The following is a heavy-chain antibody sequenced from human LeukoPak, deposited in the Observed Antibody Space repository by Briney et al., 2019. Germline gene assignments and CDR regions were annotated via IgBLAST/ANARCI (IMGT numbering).Heavy chain of an antibody. D-gene: IGHD5-12*01. J-gene: IGHJ4*02. CDR1: GFTFSSYG. CDR3: ARESGGGYSGYEFDY. CDR2: ISSSSSYI. V-gene: IGHV3-21*01. Sequence: PGGSLRLSCAASGFTFSSYGMSWVRQAPGKGLEWVSSISSSSSYIYYADSVKGRFTISRDNAKNSLYLQMNSLRAEDTAVYYCARESGGGYSGYEFDYWGQGTLVTVSS.